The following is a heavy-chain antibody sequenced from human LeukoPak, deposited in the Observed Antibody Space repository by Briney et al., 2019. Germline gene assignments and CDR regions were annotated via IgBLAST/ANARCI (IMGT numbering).Heavy chain of an antibody. Sequence: GGSLRLSCAASGFTFSSYGMHWVRQAPGKGLEWVAVIWYDGSNKYYAGSVKGRFTISRDNSKNTLYLQMNSLRAEDTAVYYCARVTYYYDSSGYYSGGWFDPWGQGTLVTVSS. CDR2: IWYDGSNK. J-gene: IGHJ5*02. D-gene: IGHD3-22*01. CDR3: ARVTYYYDSSGYYSGGWFDP. CDR1: GFTFSSYG. V-gene: IGHV3-33*01.